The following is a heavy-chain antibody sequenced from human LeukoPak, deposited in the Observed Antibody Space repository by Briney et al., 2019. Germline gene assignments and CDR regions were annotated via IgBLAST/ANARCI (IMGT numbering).Heavy chain of an antibody. CDR3: LGPAIG. CDR2: RKQDGSGK. CDR1: GFTFSSYW. J-gene: IGHJ4*02. Sequence: PGGSLRLSCAASGFTFSSYWMSWVCQAPGKGLEWVANRKQDGSGKYYVDSVQTRLTNSRDNSKNTLYLQMSSLRAEDTAVYYCLGPAIGWAQGTLVTVSS. V-gene: IGHV3-7*02.